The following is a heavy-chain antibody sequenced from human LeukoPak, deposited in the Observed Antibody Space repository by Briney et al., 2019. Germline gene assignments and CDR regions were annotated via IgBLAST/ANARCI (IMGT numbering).Heavy chain of an antibody. CDR3: AKDGGLWVSGHWGDS. J-gene: IGHJ4*02. V-gene: IGHV3-23*01. Sequence: GGSLRLSCAASVSTFCSYSMSWVRQAPWKGLEWVLTITTSDGNTYYADSVKGRFTVSRDNSKNTLFLQMNSLRAEDTAVYYCAKDGGLWVSGHWGDSWGRGTLVTVSS. CDR1: VSTFCSYS. D-gene: IGHD7-27*01. CDR2: ITTSDGNT.